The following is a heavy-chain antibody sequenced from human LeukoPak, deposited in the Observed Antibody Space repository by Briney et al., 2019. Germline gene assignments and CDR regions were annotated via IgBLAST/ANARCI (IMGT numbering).Heavy chain of an antibody. Sequence: ASVKVSCKASGYTSTGYYMHWVRQAPGQGLEWMGRINPNSGGTNYAQKFQGRVTMTRDTSISTAYMELSRLRSDDTAVYYCAQIVVVAATQLSNDYWGQGTLVTVSS. J-gene: IGHJ4*02. D-gene: IGHD2-15*01. CDR1: GYTSTGYY. V-gene: IGHV1-2*06. CDR3: AQIVVVAATQLSNDY. CDR2: INPNSGGT.